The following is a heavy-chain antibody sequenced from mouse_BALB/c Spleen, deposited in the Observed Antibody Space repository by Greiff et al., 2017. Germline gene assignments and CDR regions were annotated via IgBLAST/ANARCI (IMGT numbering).Heavy chain of an antibody. J-gene: IGHJ3*01. CDR1: GYTFTSYW. CDR3: TREEIYYGYDRAWFAY. CDR2: IYPSDSYT. Sequence: QVQLQQPGAELVRPGASVKLSCKASGYTFTSYWINWVKQRPGQGLEWIGNIYPSDSYTNYNQKFKDKATLTVDKSSSTAYMQLSSPTSEDSAVYYCTREEIYYGYDRAWFAYWGQGTLVTVSA. D-gene: IGHD2-2*01. V-gene: IGHV1-69*02.